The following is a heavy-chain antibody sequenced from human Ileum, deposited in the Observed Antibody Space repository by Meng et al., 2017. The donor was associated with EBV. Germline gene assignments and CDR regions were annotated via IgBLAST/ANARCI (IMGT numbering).Heavy chain of an antibody. CDR1: GDSISSNNW. D-gene: IGHD4-17*01. CDR2: IYHSGST. J-gene: IGHJ4*02. CDR3: ASGRDYAWHS. V-gene: IGHV4-4*02. Sequence: QVQLQESGPGLVKPSGTLSLTCAVSGDSISSNNWWSWVRQPPGKGLEWIGEIYHSGSTNYNPSFKSRVTMSVDKSKNQISLNLSSVTAADTAVYHCASGRDYAWHSWGRGTLVTLL.